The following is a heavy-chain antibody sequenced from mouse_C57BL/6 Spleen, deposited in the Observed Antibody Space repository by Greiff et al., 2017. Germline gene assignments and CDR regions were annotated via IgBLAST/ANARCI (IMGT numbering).Heavy chain of an antibody. Sequence: EVQGVESGGGLVKPGGSLKLSCAASGFTFSDYGMHWVRQAPEKGLEWVAYISSGSSTIYYADTVKGRFTISRDNAKNTLFLQMTSLRSEDTAMYYCARFENYYAMDYWGQGTSVTVSS. CDR2: ISSGSSTI. CDR3: ARFENYYAMDY. J-gene: IGHJ4*01. CDR1: GFTFSDYG. V-gene: IGHV5-17*01.